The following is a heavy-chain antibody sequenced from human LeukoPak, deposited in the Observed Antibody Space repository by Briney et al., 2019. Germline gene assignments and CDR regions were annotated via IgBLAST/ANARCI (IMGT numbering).Heavy chain of an antibody. V-gene: IGHV1-8*01. D-gene: IGHD2-15*01. Sequence: ASVKVSCTASGYTFTSYDINWVRQAPGQGLEWMGWMNPNSGNTGYAQKFQGRVTMTRNTSISTAYMELSSLRSEDTAVYYCARGVGCSGGSCSDYWGQGTLVTVSS. CDR3: ARGVGCSGGSCSDY. J-gene: IGHJ4*02. CDR2: MNPNSGNT. CDR1: GYTFTSYD.